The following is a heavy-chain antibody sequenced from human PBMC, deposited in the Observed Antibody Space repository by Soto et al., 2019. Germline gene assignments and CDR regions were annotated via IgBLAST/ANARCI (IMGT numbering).Heavy chain of an antibody. J-gene: IGHJ4*02. CDR3: GRTLDIAVAGRTGTFDY. V-gene: IGHV3-33*01. CDR1: GFTFSSYG. D-gene: IGHD6-19*01. CDR2: IWYDGSNK. Sequence: GGSLRLSCAASGFTFSSYGMHWVRQAPDKGLEWVAVIWYDGSNKYYADSVKGRFTISRDNSKKTLDLQMNSLRAEDTAVYYCGRTLDIAVAGRTGTFDYWGQGTLVTVSS.